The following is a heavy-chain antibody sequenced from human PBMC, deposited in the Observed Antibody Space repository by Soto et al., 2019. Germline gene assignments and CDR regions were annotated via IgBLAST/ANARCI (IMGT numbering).Heavy chain of an antibody. D-gene: IGHD3-3*01. Sequence: EEQLVQSGGGLVQPGGSLRLSCAASGFSFSSYDLFWVRQAPGKGLEYVSAVSRNGINTYYANSVKGRFTISRDNSKNIMYLQIGTLRGEDMAVYYCAITDYDFDGWGKGTTVIVSS. J-gene: IGHJ6*01. V-gene: IGHV3-64*01. CDR2: VSRNGINT. CDR3: AITDYDFDG. CDR1: GFSFSSYD.